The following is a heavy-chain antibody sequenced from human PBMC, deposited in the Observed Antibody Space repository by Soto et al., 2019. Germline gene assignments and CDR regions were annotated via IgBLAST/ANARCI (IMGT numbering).Heavy chain of an antibody. J-gene: IGHJ4*02. Sequence: SLRLSCAASGFKFHDYVIHWVRQAPGKGLEWVSGISWNSEKVDYVDSVKGRFTISRDNARNSLYLQMNSLRAEDTAWYYCAKDSGAVAATSLDQWGQGTLVTVS. D-gene: IGHD1-26*01. CDR1: GFKFHDYV. CDR2: ISWNSEKV. CDR3: AKDSGAVAATSLDQ. V-gene: IGHV3-9*01.